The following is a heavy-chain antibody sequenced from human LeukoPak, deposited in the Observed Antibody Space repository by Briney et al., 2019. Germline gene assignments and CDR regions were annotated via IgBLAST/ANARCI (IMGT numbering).Heavy chain of an antibody. D-gene: IGHD2-21*02. Sequence: GGSLRLSCAASGFTFSSYGMHWVRQAPGKGLEWVAVISYDGSNKYYADSVKGRFTISRDNSKNTLYLQMNSLRAEDTAVYYCAKIFCGGDCHDWYFDLWGRGTLVTVSS. V-gene: IGHV3-30*18. CDR2: ISYDGSNK. CDR1: GFTFSSYG. J-gene: IGHJ2*01. CDR3: AKIFCGGDCHDWYFDL.